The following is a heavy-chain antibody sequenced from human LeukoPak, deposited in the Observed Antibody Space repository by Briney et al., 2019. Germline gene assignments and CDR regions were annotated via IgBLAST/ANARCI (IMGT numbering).Heavy chain of an antibody. V-gene: IGHV3-49*04. CDR2: IRSKAYGGTT. CDR3: TRASIAATGPTDALDI. J-gene: IGHJ3*02. CDR1: GFTFGDYA. Sequence: GGSLRLSCTASGFTFGDYAMSWVRQAPGKGLEWVGFIRSKAYGGTTEYAASVKGRFTISRDDSKSIAYLQMNSLKTEDTAVYYCTRASIAATGPTDALDIWGQGTMVTVSS. D-gene: IGHD6-13*01.